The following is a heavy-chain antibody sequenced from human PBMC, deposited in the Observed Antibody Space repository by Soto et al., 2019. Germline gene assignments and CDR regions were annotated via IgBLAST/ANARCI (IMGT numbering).Heavy chain of an antibody. J-gene: IGHJ4*02. CDR1: GYTFTSYG. V-gene: IGHV1-18*01. D-gene: IGHD3-9*01. Sequence: QVQLVQSGAEVKKPGPSVKVSCKASGYTFTSYGISWVRQAPGQGLEWMRWISAYNGNTNYAQKLQGRVTMTTHTSTRTDYMELRGPRSDATAVYYCARDLTGTPVYWGQGHLVSVSA. CDR3: ARDLTGTPVY. CDR2: ISAYNGNT.